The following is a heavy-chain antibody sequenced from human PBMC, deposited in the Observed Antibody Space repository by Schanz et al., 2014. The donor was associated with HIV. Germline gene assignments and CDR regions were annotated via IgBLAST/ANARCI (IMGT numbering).Heavy chain of an antibody. CDR1: GFTFNDHY. J-gene: IGHJ4*02. CDR3: ARDAARYFDWSYYFDF. CDR2: ISGSGLRL. Sequence: QVQLMESGGGLVKSGGSLRLSCAASGFTFNDHYMSWIRQAPGQGLEWVSSISGSGLRLYYADSVKGRFTISRDISKSTLYLQMNSLRAEDTAVYYCARDAARYFDWSYYFDFWGQGTLVTVSS. D-gene: IGHD3-9*01. V-gene: IGHV3-11*01.